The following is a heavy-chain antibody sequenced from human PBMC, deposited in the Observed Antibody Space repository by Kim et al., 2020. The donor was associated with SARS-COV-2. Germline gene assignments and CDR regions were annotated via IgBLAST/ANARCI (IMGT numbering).Heavy chain of an antibody. Sequence: SETLSLTCTVSGGSISSSSYYWGWIRQPPGKGLEWIGSIYYSGSTYYNPSLKSRVTISVDTSKNQFSLKLSSVTAADTAVYYCARQRGPGALKYYYYYYGMDVWGQGTTVTVSS. J-gene: IGHJ6*02. CDR3: ARQRGPGALKYYYYYYGMDV. V-gene: IGHV4-39*01. CDR1: GGSISSSSYY. CDR2: IYYSGST.